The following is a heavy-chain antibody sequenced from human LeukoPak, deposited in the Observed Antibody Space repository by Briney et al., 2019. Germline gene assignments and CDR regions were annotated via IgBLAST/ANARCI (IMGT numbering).Heavy chain of an antibody. Sequence: GASVKVSCKASGGTFSSYTFSWVRQAPGQGLEWMGRIIPILGIANYAQKFQGRVTITADKSTSTAYMELSSLRSEDTAVYYCARDPDNPGATSPYYYYYYMDVWGKGTTVTVSS. CDR2: IIPILGIA. J-gene: IGHJ6*03. D-gene: IGHD1-26*01. CDR3: ARDPDNPGATSPYYYYYYMDV. CDR1: GGTFSSYT. V-gene: IGHV1-69*04.